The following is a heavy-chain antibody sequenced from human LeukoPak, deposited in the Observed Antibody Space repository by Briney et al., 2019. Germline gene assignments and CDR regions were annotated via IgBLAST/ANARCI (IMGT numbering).Heavy chain of an antibody. CDR2: INPNSGGT. J-gene: IGHJ4*02. D-gene: IGHD3-22*01. V-gene: IGHV1-2*02. CDR3: ARGRHRYDSSGYYLFDY. CDR1: GYTFTSYY. Sequence: GASVKVSCKASGYTFTSYYMHWVRQAPGQGLEWMGWINPNSGGTNYAQKFQGRVTMTGDTSISTAYMELSRLRSDDTAVYYCARGRHRYDSSGYYLFDYWGQGTLVTVSS.